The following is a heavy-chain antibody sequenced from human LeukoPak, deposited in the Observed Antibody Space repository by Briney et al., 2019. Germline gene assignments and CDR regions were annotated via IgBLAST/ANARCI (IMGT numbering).Heavy chain of an antibody. J-gene: IGHJ4*02. CDR1: GYSFTTYW. CDR3: AGQTVTTPFDY. V-gene: IGHV5-51*01. Sequence: GESLKISCKGSGYSFTTYWIGWVRQMPGKGLEWMGIIYPGDSDTRYSPSFQGQVTISVDKSISTAYLQWSSLKASDTAMYFCAGQTVTTPFDYWGQGTLVTVSS. CDR2: IYPGDSDT. D-gene: IGHD4-17*01.